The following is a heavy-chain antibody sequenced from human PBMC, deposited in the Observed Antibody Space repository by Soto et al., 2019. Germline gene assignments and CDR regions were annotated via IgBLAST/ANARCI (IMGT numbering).Heavy chain of an antibody. Sequence: EVQLVEAGGGLVQPGGSLDSSCAPPGFRFGGFWMGWVRQAPGKGLEWVANIKQEGSEKNKVDSVKGGFTIFRDNAENSLFLQMNSLRAEDTALYYCSRGDVWGQGTMVTVSS. CDR3: SRGDV. V-gene: IGHV3-7*05. J-gene: IGHJ6*02. CDR2: IKQEGSEK. CDR1: GFRFGGFW.